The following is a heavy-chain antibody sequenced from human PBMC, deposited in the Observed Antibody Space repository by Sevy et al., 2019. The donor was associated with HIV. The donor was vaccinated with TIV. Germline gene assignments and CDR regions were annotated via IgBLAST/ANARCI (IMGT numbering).Heavy chain of an antibody. CDR3: VRGVKLFGVVTPFDY. Sequence: GGSLRLSCAASGFTFSSYWMSWVRQAPGKGLEWVANIKQDGSEKYYVDSVKGRFTISRDNAKNSLYLQMNSLRAEDTAVYYCVRGVKLFGVVTPFDYWGQGTLVTVSS. D-gene: IGHD3-3*01. V-gene: IGHV3-7*01. CDR1: GFTFSSYW. J-gene: IGHJ4*02. CDR2: IKQDGSEK.